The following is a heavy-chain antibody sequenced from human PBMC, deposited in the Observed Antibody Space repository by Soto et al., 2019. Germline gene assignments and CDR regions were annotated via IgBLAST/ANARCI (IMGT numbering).Heavy chain of an antibody. CDR2: IKSKTDGGTT. D-gene: IGHD4-4*01. Sequence: GGSLRLSCASSGFTFSNAWMNLVRQAPGKGLEWVGRIKSKTDGGTTDYAAPVKGRFTISRDDSKNTLYLQMNSLKTEDTAVYYCTTDGFYGNPYSNLPYYYYGMDVWGQGTTVTVSS. CDR3: TTDGFYGNPYSNLPYYYYGMDV. V-gene: IGHV3-15*07. CDR1: GFTFSNAW. J-gene: IGHJ6*02.